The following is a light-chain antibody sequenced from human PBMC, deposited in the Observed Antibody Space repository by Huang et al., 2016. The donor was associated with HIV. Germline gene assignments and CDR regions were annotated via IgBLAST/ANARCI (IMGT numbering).Light chain of an antibody. J-gene: IGKJ4*01. CDR1: QDIRNH. CDR3: QQFDNSLT. CDR2: DAF. Sequence: DIQMTQSPSSLSASVGDRVTITCQASQDIRNHLNWYQQKPGKAPNLLIYDAFSLQTGVPSRVSGSGSGTDYTLIISSLQPEDFATYYCQQFDNSLTFGAGTKVEIK. V-gene: IGKV1-33*01.